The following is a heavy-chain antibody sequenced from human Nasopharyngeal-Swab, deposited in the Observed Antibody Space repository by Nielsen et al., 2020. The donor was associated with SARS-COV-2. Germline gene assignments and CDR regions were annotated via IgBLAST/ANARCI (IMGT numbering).Heavy chain of an antibody. D-gene: IGHD6-13*01. CDR1: GYTFTSYA. CDR2: INTNTGNQ. V-gene: IGHV7-4-1*02. CDR3: AREAAAGIVYGMDV. Sequence: ASVKVSCKASGYTFTSYAMNWVRQAPGQGLEWMGWINTNTGNQTYAQGFTGRFVFSLDTSVSTAYLQISSLKAEDTAVYYCAREAAAGIVYGMDVWGQGTTVTVSS. J-gene: IGHJ6*02.